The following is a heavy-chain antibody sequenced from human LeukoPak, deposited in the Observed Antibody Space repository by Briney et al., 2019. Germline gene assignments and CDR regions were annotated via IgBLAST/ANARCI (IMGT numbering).Heavy chain of an antibody. CDR1: GYTFTSYD. CDR2: MNPNSGNT. Sequence: ASVKVSCKASGYTFTSYDINWVRQATGQGLEWMGWMNPNSGNTGYAQKFQGRVTMTRNTSISTAYMELSSLRSEDTALYYCARGRVSGSYLTLGFHYYYYMDVWGKGTTVTVSS. V-gene: IGHV1-8*01. D-gene: IGHD1-26*01. J-gene: IGHJ6*03. CDR3: ARGRVSGSYLTLGFHYYYYMDV.